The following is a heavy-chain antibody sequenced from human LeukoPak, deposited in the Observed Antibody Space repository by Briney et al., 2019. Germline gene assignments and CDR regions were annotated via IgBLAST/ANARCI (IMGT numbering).Heavy chain of an antibody. V-gene: IGHV4-59*01. CDR3: ARGGPWTTVTTTGAPLEY. CDR2: IYYNGIT. D-gene: IGHD4-17*01. CDR1: GGSTTSDF. J-gene: IGHJ4*02. Sequence: SETLSDSCIVSGGSTTSDFWSWIRQPPGRGLEWIGSIYYNGITNYNPSLKSRVTISIDTSKSQFSLRLISVTAADTAMYYCARGGPWTTVTTTGAPLEYWGQGTLVTVSS.